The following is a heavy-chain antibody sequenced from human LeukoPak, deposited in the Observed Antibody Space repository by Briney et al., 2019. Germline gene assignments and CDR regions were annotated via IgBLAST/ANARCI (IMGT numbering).Heavy chain of an antibody. Sequence: GGSLRLSCVASAFNFSDSDMHWVRQAPGKGLEWVANIKPDGSEKYYLDSVKGRFTISRDNAKNSLYLQMNSLRAEDTAVYYCARASWPPLFDYWGQGTLVTVSS. V-gene: IGHV3-7*01. J-gene: IGHJ4*02. D-gene: IGHD2-2*01. CDR1: AFNFSDSD. CDR3: ARASWPPLFDY. CDR2: IKPDGSEK.